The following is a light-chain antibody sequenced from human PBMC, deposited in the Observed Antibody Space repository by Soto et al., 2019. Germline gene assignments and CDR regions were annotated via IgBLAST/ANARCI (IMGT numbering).Light chain of an antibody. Sequence: QSVLTQPPSVSGATGQRVTISCTGSSSNIGAGYDVHWYQQLPGTAPKLLIYGNSNRPSGVPDRFSGSNSGTSAPLAITGLQAEDEADYYCQSYDSSLSGVVFGGGTKLTV. J-gene: IGLJ2*01. CDR2: GNS. V-gene: IGLV1-40*01. CDR1: SSNIGAGYD. CDR3: QSYDSSLSGVV.